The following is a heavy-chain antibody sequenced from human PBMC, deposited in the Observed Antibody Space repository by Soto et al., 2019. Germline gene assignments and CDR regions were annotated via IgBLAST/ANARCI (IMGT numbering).Heavy chain of an antibody. J-gene: IGHJ5*02. V-gene: IGHV4-59*01. Sequence: PSETLSLTCTVSGGSISSYYWSWIRQPPGKGLEWIGYIYYSGSTNYNPSLKSRVTISVDTSKNQFSLKLSSVTAADTAVYYCARSTHPGIAAAGPNNWFDPWGQGTLVTVSS. CDR1: GGSISSYY. CDR3: ARSTHPGIAAAGPNNWFDP. CDR2: IYYSGST. D-gene: IGHD6-13*01.